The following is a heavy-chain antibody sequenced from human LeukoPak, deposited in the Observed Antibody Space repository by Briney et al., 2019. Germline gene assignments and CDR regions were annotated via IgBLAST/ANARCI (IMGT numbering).Heavy chain of an antibody. J-gene: IGHJ4*02. CDR1: GYTFTSYD. CDR2: MNPNSGNT. Sequence: ASVKVSCKASGYTFTSYDINWVRQATGQGLEWMGWMNPNSGNTGYAQKFQGRVTMTRNTSISTAYMELSSLRSEDTAVYYCARGHCSSTSCYVGLDYWGQGTLVTVSS. D-gene: IGHD2-2*01. CDR3: ARGHCSSTSCYVGLDY. V-gene: IGHV1-8*01.